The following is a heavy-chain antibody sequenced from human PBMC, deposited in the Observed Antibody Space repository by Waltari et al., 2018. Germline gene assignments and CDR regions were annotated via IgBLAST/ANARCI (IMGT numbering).Heavy chain of an antibody. CDR3: ARDYCSGDGCSLDC. J-gene: IGHJ4*02. D-gene: IGHD2-15*01. V-gene: IGHV1-18*04. Sequence: QVQLVQSGNEVMKPGASVKVSCKASGYTFTSHSNTWVRQAPGQGPEWLGWDNRNNGNTKLSRKFQGRVSLTTDTSTSTAYMDLRSLTSDDTAVYYCARDYCSGDGCSLDCWGQGTLVTVSS. CDR1: GYTFTSHS. CDR2: DNRNNGNT.